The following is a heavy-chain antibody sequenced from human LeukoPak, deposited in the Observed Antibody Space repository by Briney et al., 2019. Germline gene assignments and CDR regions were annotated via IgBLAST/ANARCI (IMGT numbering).Heavy chain of an antibody. Sequence: SETLSLTCAVYGGSFSGYYWSWIRQPPGKGLEWIGEINHSGSTNYNPSLKSRVTISVDTSKNQFSLKLSSVTAADTAVYYCARGHRYFDWSLGAFDIWGQGTMVTVSS. CDR3: ARGHRYFDWSLGAFDI. CDR1: GGSFSGYY. D-gene: IGHD3-9*01. CDR2: INHSGST. V-gene: IGHV4-34*01. J-gene: IGHJ3*02.